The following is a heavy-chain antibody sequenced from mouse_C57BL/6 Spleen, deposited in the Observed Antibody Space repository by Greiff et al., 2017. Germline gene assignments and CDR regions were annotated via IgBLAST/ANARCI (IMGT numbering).Heavy chain of an antibody. V-gene: IGHV1-18*01. J-gene: IGHJ3*01. CDR1: GYTFTDYN. CDR2: INPNNGGT. D-gene: IGHD2-4*01. Sequence: VQLQQSGPELVKPGASVKIPCKASGYTFTDYNMDWVKQSHGTSLEWIGDINPNNGGTIYNQKFKGKATLTVDKSSSTAYMELRSLTSEDTAVYYGAKYGGNDYDGAWFAYWGQGTLVTVSA. CDR3: AKYGGNDYDGAWFAY.